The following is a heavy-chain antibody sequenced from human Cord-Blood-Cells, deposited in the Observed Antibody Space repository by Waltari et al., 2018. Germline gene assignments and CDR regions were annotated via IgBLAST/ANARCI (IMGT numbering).Heavy chain of an antibody. Sequence: QVQLQQWGAGLLKPSETLSLTCAVYGGSFSGYYWSWIRQPPGKGLEWIGEINHSESTNYNPSLKSRVTISVDTSKNQFSLKLGSVTAADTAVYYCARGTGVDFWSGYYAFDIWGQGTMVTVSS. CDR2: INHSEST. V-gene: IGHV4-34*01. CDR3: ARGTGVDFWSGYYAFDI. J-gene: IGHJ3*02. D-gene: IGHD3-3*01. CDR1: GGSFSGYY.